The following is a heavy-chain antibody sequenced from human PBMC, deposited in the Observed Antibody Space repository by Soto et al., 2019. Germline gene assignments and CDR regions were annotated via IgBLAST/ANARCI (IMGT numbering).Heavy chain of an antibody. J-gene: IGHJ3*02. CDR1: RYTFTSYA. D-gene: IGHD2-15*01. CDR3: VGYCSGGSCLDHAFDI. V-gene: IGHV7-4-1*01. Sequence: QVQLVQSGSELKKPGASVKVSCKASRYTFTSYAMNWVRQAPGQGLEWMGWINTNTGNPTYAQGFTGRFVFSLDTSVSTAYLQICSLKAEDTAVYYCVGYCSGGSCLDHAFDIWGQGTMVTVSS. CDR2: INTNTGNP.